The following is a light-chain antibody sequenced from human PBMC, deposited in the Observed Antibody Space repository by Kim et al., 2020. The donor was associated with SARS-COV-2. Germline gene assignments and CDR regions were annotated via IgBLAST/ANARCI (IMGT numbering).Light chain of an antibody. Sequence: GGAVTLTCASSTGAVTSSYYPNWFQQKPGQTPRALIYSISNKHSWTPARFSGSLLGGKAALTLSDVQPEDEAEYYCLLYHCDAQLVFGGGTRLTVL. CDR1: TGAVTSSYY. J-gene: IGLJ3*02. CDR2: SIS. CDR3: LLYHCDAQLV. V-gene: IGLV7-43*01.